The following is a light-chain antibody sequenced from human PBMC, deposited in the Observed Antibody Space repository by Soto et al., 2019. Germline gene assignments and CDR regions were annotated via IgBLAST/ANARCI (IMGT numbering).Light chain of an antibody. Sequence: EIVLTQSPGPLSLSPGERATLSCRSSQSVNSDYLGWFQQKPGQAPRLIIYGASTRATGIPDRFSGSGSGTDFTLTINNLQPEDVAVYYCQQYGSSPPTLGQGTKVDI. CDR2: GAS. CDR1: QSVNSDY. CDR3: QQYGSSPPT. V-gene: IGKV3-20*01. J-gene: IGKJ1*01.